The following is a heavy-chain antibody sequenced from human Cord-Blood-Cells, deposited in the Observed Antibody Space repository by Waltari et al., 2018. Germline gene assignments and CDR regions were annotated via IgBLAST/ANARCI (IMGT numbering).Heavy chain of an antibody. CDR2: INPNSGGT. D-gene: IGHD1-1*01. CDR3: ARDTTNRDWYFDL. V-gene: IGHV1-2*02. CDR1: GYTFTGYY. Sequence: QVQLVQSGAEVKKPGASVKVSCKAAGYTFTGYYMHVVREAPGQGLEWMGWINPNSGGTNYAQKFQGRVTMTRDTSISTAYMELSRLRSDDTAVYYCARDTTNRDWYFDLWGRGTLVTVSS. J-gene: IGHJ2*01.